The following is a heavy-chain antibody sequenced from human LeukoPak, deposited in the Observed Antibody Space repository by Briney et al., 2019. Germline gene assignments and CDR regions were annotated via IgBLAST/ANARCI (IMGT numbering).Heavy chain of an antibody. CDR1: GFTFSDYD. V-gene: IGHV3-30-3*01. J-gene: IGHJ4*02. CDR2: ISYDGSNK. Sequence: GGSLRLSCAASGFTFSDYDMNWVRQAPGKGLEWVAVISYDGSNKYYADSVRGRFTISRDNSKNTLYLQMNSLRPEDTAVYYCTYCSGGTCYPDWGQGTLVTVSS. CDR3: TYCSGGTCYPD. D-gene: IGHD2-15*01.